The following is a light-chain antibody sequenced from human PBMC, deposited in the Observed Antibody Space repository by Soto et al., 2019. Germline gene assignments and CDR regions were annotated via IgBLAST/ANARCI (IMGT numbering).Light chain of an antibody. CDR3: QQYNSYSS. J-gene: IGKJ3*01. V-gene: IGKV1-5*03. CDR1: QSISSR. CDR2: KAS. Sequence: DIQMTQSPPTLSASVGDRVTITCRASQSISSRLAWYQQKPGRAPKLLISKASSLESGVPSRFSGSGSGTEFTLTISSLQPDDFATYYCQQYNSYSSFGPGTKVDI.